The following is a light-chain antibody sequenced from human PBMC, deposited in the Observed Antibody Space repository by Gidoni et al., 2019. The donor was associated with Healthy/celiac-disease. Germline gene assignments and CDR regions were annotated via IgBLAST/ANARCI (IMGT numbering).Light chain of an antibody. V-gene: IGLV2-23*01. CDR2: EGS. Sequence: QSALTQPASVSGSAGQSITISCTGTSSDVGSYNLVSWYQQHQGKAPKLMIYEGSKRHSGVSNRFSGSKSGNTASLTISGLQAEDEADYYCCAYAGSSTVVFGGGTKLTVL. J-gene: IGLJ2*01. CDR3: CAYAGSSTVV. CDR1: SSDVGSYNL.